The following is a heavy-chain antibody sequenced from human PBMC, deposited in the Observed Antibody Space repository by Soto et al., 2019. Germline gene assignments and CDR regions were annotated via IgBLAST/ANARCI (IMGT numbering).Heavy chain of an antibody. V-gene: IGHV3-23*01. D-gene: IGHD3-3*01. CDR3: ARIRFLEWFPFDY. CDR1: GFTFSSYA. J-gene: IGHJ4*02. Sequence: GGSLRLSCAASGFTFSSYAMSWVRQAPGKGLEWVSAISGSGGSTYYADSVKGRFTISRDNSKNTLYLQMNSLRAEDTAVYYCARIRFLEWFPFDYWGQGTLVTVSS. CDR2: ISGSGGST.